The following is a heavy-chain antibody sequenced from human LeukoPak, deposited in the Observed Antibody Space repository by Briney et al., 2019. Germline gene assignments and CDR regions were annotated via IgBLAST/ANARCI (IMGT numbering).Heavy chain of an antibody. Sequence: ASVKISCKASGYTFTDFYIHWVQQAPGSGLEWMGRVDPEDGTTMYAEKFQGRVTMTADTSTDTVYMELSSLRSEDTAVYYCVGPAVAGLWGQGTLVIVSS. D-gene: IGHD6-19*01. J-gene: IGHJ4*02. CDR2: VDPEDGTT. CDR1: GYTFTDFY. V-gene: IGHV1-69-2*01. CDR3: VGPAVAGL.